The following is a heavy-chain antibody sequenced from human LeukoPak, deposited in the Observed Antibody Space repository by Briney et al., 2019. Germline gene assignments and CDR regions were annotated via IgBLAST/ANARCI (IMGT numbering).Heavy chain of an antibody. V-gene: IGHV3-9*01. Sequence: GGSLRLSCAASGFTFDEYAMHWVRQAPGKGLEWVSGISWNSEYIGYADSVRGRFTISRDNAKNSVYLQMNSLRVEDTAVYYCARGHSRTRGVMITFGGVIVPAFDPWGQGTLVTVSS. CDR3: ARGHSRTRGVMITFGGVIVPAFDP. D-gene: IGHD3-16*02. J-gene: IGHJ5*02. CDR2: ISWNSEYI. CDR1: GFTFDEYA.